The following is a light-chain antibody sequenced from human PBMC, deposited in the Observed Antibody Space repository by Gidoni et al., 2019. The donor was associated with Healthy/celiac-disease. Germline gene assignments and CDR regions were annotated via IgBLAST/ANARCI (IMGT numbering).Light chain of an antibody. CDR2: AAS. V-gene: IGKV1-9*01. Sequence: DIQLTQSPSFLSASVGDRVTITCRASQGISSYLAWYQQKPGKAPKLLIYAASTLQSGVPSRFSGSGSGTEFTLTISSLQPEDFATYYCQSGVTFGPGTKVDIK. CDR3: QSGVT. J-gene: IGKJ3*01. CDR1: QGISSY.